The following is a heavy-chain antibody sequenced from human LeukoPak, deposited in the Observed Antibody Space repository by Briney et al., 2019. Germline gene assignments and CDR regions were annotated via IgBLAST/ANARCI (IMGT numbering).Heavy chain of an antibody. J-gene: IGHJ4*02. Sequence: GGSLRLSCAASGFTFSSYSMKWVRQAPGKGLEWVSFISSSNIYIYYADSVKGRFTISRDNAKNSLYLQMDSLRAEDTAVYYCARDFSGQPDNWGQGTLVTVSS. V-gene: IGHV3-21*06. CDR3: ARDFSGQPDN. CDR1: GFTFSSYS. CDR2: ISSSNIYI. D-gene: IGHD6-13*01.